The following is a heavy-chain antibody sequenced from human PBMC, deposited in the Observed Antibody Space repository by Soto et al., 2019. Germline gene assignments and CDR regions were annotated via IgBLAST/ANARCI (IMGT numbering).Heavy chain of an antibody. CDR2: IKQDGSER. V-gene: IGHV3-7*05. D-gene: IGHD1-26*01. J-gene: IGHJ4*02. CDR1: GFTFSNYW. Sequence: EVQLVESGGGLVQPGGSLRLSCAASGFTFSNYWMSWVHQAPGKGLEWVANIKQDGSERNYVDSVKGRFTISRDNAKNSLDLQLNSLRAEDTAVYYGARAGWENDYWGQGTVVTVSS. CDR3: ARAGWENDY.